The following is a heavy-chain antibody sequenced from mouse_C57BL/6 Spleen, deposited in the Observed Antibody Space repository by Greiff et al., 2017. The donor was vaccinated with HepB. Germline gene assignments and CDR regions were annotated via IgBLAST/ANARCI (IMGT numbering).Heavy chain of an antibody. CDR1: GFTFSSYT. CDR3: ARQSGATNFDY. D-gene: IGHD3-1*01. Sequence: EVQGVESGGGLVKPGGSLKLSCAASGFTFSSYTMSWVRQTPEKRLEWVATISGGGGNTYYPDSVKGRFTISRDNAKNTLYLQMSSLRSEDTALYYCARQSGATNFDYWGQGTTLTVSS. V-gene: IGHV5-9*01. CDR2: ISGGGGNT. J-gene: IGHJ2*01.